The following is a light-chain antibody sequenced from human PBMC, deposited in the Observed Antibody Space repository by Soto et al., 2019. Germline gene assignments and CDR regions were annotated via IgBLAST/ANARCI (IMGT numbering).Light chain of an antibody. Sequence: IVMTQSPATLSVSPGERATLSCRASQSVNIYLAWYQQKPGQAPRLLIFGASYRATGIPARFSGSGSGTDFTLTISSLEPEDFSVYYCQQRYNWPITFGQGTRLEIK. CDR2: GAS. CDR3: QQRYNWPIT. J-gene: IGKJ5*01. V-gene: IGKV3-11*01. CDR1: QSVNIY.